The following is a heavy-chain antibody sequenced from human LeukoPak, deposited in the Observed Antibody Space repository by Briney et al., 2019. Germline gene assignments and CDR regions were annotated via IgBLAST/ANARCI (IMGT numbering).Heavy chain of an antibody. V-gene: IGHV3-23*01. CDR2: ISGSGVTT. Sequence: PGGSLRLSCAASGFTFSSYAMSWVRQAPGKGLEWVGSISGSGVTTHYADSVKGRFTISRDTSQTMLYLQMTNLRAEDTAVYYCAKDRRQVIVPGALGHWGQGTLVTVSS. CDR3: AKDRRQVIVPGALGH. J-gene: IGHJ4*02. D-gene: IGHD2-2*01. CDR1: GFTFSSYA.